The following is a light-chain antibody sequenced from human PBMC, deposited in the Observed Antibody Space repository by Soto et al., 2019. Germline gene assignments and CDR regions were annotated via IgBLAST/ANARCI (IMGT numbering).Light chain of an antibody. J-gene: IGLJ2*01. CDR2: EVN. CDR3: CSYTTTNTVV. V-gene: IGLV2-14*01. Sequence: QLVLTQPASVSGSPGQSITISCTGTSSDIGGSDFVSWYQQHPGKAPKLVMSEVNNRPSGVSSRFSGSKSGNTASLTISGLQAEDEADYYCCSYTTTNTVVFGGGTKVTVL. CDR1: SSDIGGSDF.